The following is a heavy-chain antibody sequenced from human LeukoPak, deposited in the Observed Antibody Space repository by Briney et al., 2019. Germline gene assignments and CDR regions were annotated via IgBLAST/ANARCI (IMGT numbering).Heavy chain of an antibody. Sequence: SGPTLVNPTQTLTLTCTFSGFSLTTTGVVVGWIRQPPGKALEWLAVIYWNDDKRYSPSLKSRLTITKDTSKDQVVLTMTNMDPVDTATYYCVVGFDYWGQGILVTVPS. D-gene: IGHD2-15*01. CDR3: VVGFDY. V-gene: IGHV2-5*01. J-gene: IGHJ4*02. CDR1: GFSLTTTGVV. CDR2: IYWNDDK.